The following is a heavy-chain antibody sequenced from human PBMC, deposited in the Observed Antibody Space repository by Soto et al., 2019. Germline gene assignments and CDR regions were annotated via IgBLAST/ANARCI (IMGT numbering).Heavy chain of an antibody. Sequence: ASVKVSCKASGDTFSNYAITWVRQTPEQGLEWIGWINPNSGATNFEPKFQDRVTMTRDPSMNTAYMELKRLRSDDRAIYYCARDLARVHSYAMDVWGQGTTVTVSS. CDR2: INPNSGAT. J-gene: IGHJ6*02. CDR3: ARDLARVHSYAMDV. V-gene: IGHV1-2*02. D-gene: IGHD3-10*01. CDR1: GDTFSNYA.